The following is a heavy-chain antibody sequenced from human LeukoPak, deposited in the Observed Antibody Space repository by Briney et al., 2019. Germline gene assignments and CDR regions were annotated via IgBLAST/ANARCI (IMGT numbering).Heavy chain of an antibody. J-gene: IGHJ5*01. D-gene: IGHD5-12*01. V-gene: IGHV4-39*07. Sequence: PSETLSLTCSVSGDSISSTTYYWGWIRQSPGKGLAWIGSIYHIGITYYNPSLKSRVTMSVDTSKNQFSLKLTSVTAADTAVYYCARVSGYVDSWGQGTLVTVSS. CDR3: ARVSGYVDS. CDR2: IYHIGIT. CDR1: GDSISSTTYY.